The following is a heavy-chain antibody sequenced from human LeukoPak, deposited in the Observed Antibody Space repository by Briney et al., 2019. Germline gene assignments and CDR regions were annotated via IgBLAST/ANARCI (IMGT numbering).Heavy chain of an antibody. Sequence: GGSLRLSCAASGFTFDDYGMSWVRQAPGKGLEWVSGINWNRGSTGYADSVKGRFTISRDNSKNYLYLQMNSLRAEDTALYYCARTPLLTYYYDSSGYYSFDYWGQGTLVTVSS. CDR2: INWNRGST. CDR3: ARTPLLTYYYDSSGYYSFDY. V-gene: IGHV3-20*04. J-gene: IGHJ4*02. D-gene: IGHD3-22*01. CDR1: GFTFDDYG.